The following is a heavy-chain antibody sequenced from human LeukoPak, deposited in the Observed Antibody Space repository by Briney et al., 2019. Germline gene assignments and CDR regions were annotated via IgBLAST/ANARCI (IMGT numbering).Heavy chain of an antibody. Sequence: GASLKISCKGSGSRFSNYWIGWGRQMPGKGLEWMGIIYPGDSDTRYSPSFQGQVTISADKSISTAYLQWSSLKASDTATYYCARGPSGQHFDYWGQGTLVTVSS. D-gene: IGHD6-25*01. V-gene: IGHV5-51*01. J-gene: IGHJ4*02. CDR1: GSRFSNYW. CDR3: ARGPSGQHFDY. CDR2: IYPGDSDT.